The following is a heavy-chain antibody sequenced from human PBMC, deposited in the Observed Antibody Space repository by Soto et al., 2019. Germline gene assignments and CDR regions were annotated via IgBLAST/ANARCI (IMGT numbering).Heavy chain of an antibody. Sequence: ASVKVSCKASGYTFTSYCISWARQAPGQGLEWMGRIIPILGKANYAQKFQGRVTITADKSTSTAYMELSSLRSEDTAVYYCIVVRGVIDYYYYGMDVWGQGTTVTAP. D-gene: IGHD3-10*01. J-gene: IGHJ6*02. V-gene: IGHV1-69*02. CDR3: IVVRGVIDYYYYGMDV. CDR1: GYTFTSYC. CDR2: IIPILGKA.